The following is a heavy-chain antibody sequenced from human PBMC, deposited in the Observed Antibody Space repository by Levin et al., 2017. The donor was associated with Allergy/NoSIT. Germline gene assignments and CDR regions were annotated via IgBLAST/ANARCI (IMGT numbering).Heavy chain of an antibody. Sequence: GGSLRLSCAASGFTFSSYAMHWVRQAPGKGLEWVAVIWYDGSNKYYADSVKGRFTISRDNSKNTLYLQMNSLRAEDTAVYYCASGGSMVTRTFDYWGQGTLVTVSS. V-gene: IGHV3-33*01. J-gene: IGHJ4*02. CDR1: GFTFSSYA. D-gene: IGHD4-17*01. CDR2: IWYDGSNK. CDR3: ASGGSMVTRTFDY.